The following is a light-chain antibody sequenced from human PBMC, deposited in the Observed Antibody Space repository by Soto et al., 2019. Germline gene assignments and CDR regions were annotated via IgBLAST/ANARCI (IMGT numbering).Light chain of an antibody. CDR2: GTS. CDR3: QQYAGSPKT. J-gene: IGKJ2*01. Sequence: EIVLTQSPAALSLSLGERATLSCRASQYLSTSYLAWYQQKPGQAPRLLIYGTSRRATGIPDRFSGSGSGTDFTLTITRLEPEDFALYYCQQYAGSPKTFGLGTKLEIK. CDR1: QYLSTSY. V-gene: IGKV3-20*01.